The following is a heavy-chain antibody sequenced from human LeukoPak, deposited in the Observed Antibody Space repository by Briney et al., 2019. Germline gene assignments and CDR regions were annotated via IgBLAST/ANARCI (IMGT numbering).Heavy chain of an antibody. CDR2: INPNSGGT. CDR1: GYTFTGYY. CDR3: AREGHSSSWLAEYFQH. D-gene: IGHD6-13*01. V-gene: IGHV1-2*02. J-gene: IGHJ1*01. Sequence: GASVKVSCKASGYTFTGYYMHWVRQAPGQGLEWMGWINPNSGGTNYAQKFQGRVTMTRDTSISTAYMELSRLRSDDTAVYYCAREGHSSSWLAEYFQHWGQGTLVTVSS.